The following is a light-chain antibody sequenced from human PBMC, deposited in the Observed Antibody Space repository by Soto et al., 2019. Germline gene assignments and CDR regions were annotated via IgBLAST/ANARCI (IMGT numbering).Light chain of an antibody. J-gene: IGKJ1*01. CDR3: QQYYSTPWT. CDR1: QSVLYSSNNMNY. Sequence: DVVLTQSPDSLAVSLGERATINCKSSQSVLYSSNNMNYLAWYQQKAGQPPKLLIYWASTRESGVPDRFGGSGSGTEFTLTIGSLQAEDVAVYYCQQYYSTPWTFGQGTKVEIK. CDR2: WAS. V-gene: IGKV4-1*01.